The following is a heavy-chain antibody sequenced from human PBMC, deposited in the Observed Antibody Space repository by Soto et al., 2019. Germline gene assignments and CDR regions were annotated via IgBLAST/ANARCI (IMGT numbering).Heavy chain of an antibody. CDR3: AREWNDCSTGMCYVSYYYHGMDV. Sequence: QVQLVQSGAEVKEPGASVRVSCETSGYTFTNYGISWLRQAPGQGLEWMGWISVYNGKTKYAQKFQGRVTMTTDTSTNTGYMELRSLRSDDTAVYYYAREWNDCSTGMCYVSYYYHGMDVWGQGTTVTVSS. CDR1: GYTFTNYG. CDR2: ISVYNGKT. V-gene: IGHV1-18*01. D-gene: IGHD2-2*01. J-gene: IGHJ6*02.